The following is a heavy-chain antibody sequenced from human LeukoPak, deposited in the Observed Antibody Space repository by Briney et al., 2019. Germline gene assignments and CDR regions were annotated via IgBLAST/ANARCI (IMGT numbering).Heavy chain of an antibody. Sequence: ASVKVSCKASGYTFTGYYIRWVRQAPGQGLEWMGWINANSGGTNYAQKFQGRVTMTRDTSISTAYMELTRLTSDDTAVYYCARDRVVPAAMNFDPWGQGTLVTVSS. CDR3: ARDRVVPAAMNFDP. CDR2: INANSGGT. V-gene: IGHV1-2*02. J-gene: IGHJ5*02. D-gene: IGHD2-2*01. CDR1: GYTFTGYY.